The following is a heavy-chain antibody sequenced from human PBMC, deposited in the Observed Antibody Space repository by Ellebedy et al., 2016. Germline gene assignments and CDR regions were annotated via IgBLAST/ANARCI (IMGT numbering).Heavy chain of an antibody. CDR3: AKSPAREGVRYFDY. Sequence: GGSLRLSCAASGFTFSSYWMYWVRQAPGKGLVWVSRINSDGSSTNYADSVKGRFTISRDNAKNTLYLQMNSLRTDDTALYYCAKSPAREGVRYFDYWGQGTLVTVSS. J-gene: IGHJ4*02. D-gene: IGHD3-10*01. CDR2: INSDGSST. CDR1: GFTFSSYW. V-gene: IGHV3-74*01.